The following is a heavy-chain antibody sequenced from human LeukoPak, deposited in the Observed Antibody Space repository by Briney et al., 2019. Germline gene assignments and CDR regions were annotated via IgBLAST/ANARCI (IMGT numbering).Heavy chain of an antibody. CDR2: IHGSGIS. J-gene: IGHJ5*02. CDR3: SRGHNWNDWFDA. D-gene: IGHD1-20*01. Sequence: HSETLSLTCSVSGGSMRSYYWTWIRQPAGKGLEWIGRIHGSGISNYNPSLKSRVTMSLDTSKNEFSLKVASVTAADTAVYYCSRGHNWNDWFDAWGQGTLVTVSS. V-gene: IGHV4-4*07. CDR1: GGSMRSYY.